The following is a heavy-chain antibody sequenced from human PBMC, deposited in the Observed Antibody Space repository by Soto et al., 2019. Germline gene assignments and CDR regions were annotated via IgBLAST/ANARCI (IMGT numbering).Heavy chain of an antibody. V-gene: IGHV3-23*01. CDR3: AKGAPREMYYDFWSGYPGCYFDY. Sequence: GGSLRLSCAASGFTFSSYAMSWVRQAPGKGLERVSGISGSGGSTHYADSVKGRFTISRDNSKNTLYLQMNSLRAEDTAVYYCAKGAPREMYYDFWSGYPGCYFDYWGQGTLVTVSS. CDR2: ISGSGGST. J-gene: IGHJ4*02. D-gene: IGHD3-3*01. CDR1: GFTFSSYA.